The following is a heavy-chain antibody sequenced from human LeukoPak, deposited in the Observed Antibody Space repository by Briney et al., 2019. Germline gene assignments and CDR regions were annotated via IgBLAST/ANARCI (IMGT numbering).Heavy chain of an antibody. J-gene: IGHJ3*01. CDR2: IFNSGTT. Sequence: SETLSLTCSVSSGSITSSYWNWIRQAPGKGLEWIGYIFNSGTTQYNPSLKSRVAISVDTSKNQFSLKLSSVTATDTAVYYCARAGIVDAFDVWGQGTMVTVSS. D-gene: IGHD2-15*01. V-gene: IGHV4-59*01. CDR1: SGSITSSY. CDR3: ARAGIVDAFDV.